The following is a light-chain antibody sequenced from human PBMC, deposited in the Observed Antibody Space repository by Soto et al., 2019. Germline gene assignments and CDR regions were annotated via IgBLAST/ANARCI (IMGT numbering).Light chain of an antibody. Sequence: QSVLTQPPSASGTPGQRVTISCSGSSSNIGSKTVNWYQQLPGTAPKLLIYSNNQRPSGVPDRFSGSKSGTSASLAISGLQSEDEAGYYCAAWDDSLHGVVFGGGTKLTVL. J-gene: IGLJ2*01. CDR1: SSNIGSKT. CDR3: AAWDDSLHGVV. CDR2: SNN. V-gene: IGLV1-44*01.